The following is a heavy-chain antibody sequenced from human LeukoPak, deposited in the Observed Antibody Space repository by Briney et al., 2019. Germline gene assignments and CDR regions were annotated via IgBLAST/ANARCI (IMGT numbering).Heavy chain of an antibody. CDR2: ISSSGSTI. CDR1: GFTFSDYY. J-gene: IGHJ4*02. CDR3: ARDATVGATDY. V-gene: IGHV3-11*04. D-gene: IGHD1-26*01. Sequence: GGSLRLSCAASGFTFSDYYMSWIRQAPGKGLEWVSYISSSGSTIYYADSVKGRFTISRDSAKNSLYLQMNSLRAEDTAVYYCARDATVGATDYWGQGTLVTVSS.